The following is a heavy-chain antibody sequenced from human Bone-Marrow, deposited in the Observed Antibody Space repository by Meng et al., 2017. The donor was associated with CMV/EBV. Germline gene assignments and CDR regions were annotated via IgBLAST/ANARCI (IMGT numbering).Heavy chain of an antibody. CDR3: ARGPWDVWSGYYVDY. CDR1: GFTFSSYA. Sequence: GGSLRLSCAASGFTFSSYAVHWVRQAPGKGLEWVAVISYDGNKKYYADSVKGRFTISRDNSKNTLYLQMNSLRAEDTAVYYCARGPWDVWSGYYVDYWGQGTLVTGSS. V-gene: IGHV3-30*04. CDR2: ISYDGNKK. J-gene: IGHJ4*02. D-gene: IGHD3-3*01.